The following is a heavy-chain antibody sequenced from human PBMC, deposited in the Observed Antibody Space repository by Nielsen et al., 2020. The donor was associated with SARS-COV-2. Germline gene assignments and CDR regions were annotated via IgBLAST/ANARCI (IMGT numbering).Heavy chain of an antibody. CDR2: IGGNGRNI. V-gene: IGHV3-48*03. Sequence: WIRQPPGKALEWLSYIGGNGRNIFYADSVKGRFTISRDNAKNSLYLQMNSLRAEDTAVYYCARDRYDFWSGYYLHYYYGMDVWGQGTTVTVSS. CDR3: ARDRYDFWSGYYLHYYYGMDV. D-gene: IGHD3-3*01. J-gene: IGHJ6*02.